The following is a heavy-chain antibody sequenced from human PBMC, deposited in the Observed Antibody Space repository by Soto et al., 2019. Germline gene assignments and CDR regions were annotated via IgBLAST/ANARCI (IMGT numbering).Heavy chain of an antibody. Sequence: QVQLVESGGGVVQPGESLRLSCAASGFNFSYYGMHWVHQAPGKGLEWVAIIWYGESDEYYADSVKGRFAISRDDSKNTLYLQMNSLRAEDTALYYCASLGGRQGSDAVDIWGQGTMVTVSS. D-gene: IGHD3-16*01. J-gene: IGHJ3*02. CDR2: IWYGESDE. V-gene: IGHV3-33*03. CDR3: ASLGGRQGSDAVDI. CDR1: GFNFSYYG.